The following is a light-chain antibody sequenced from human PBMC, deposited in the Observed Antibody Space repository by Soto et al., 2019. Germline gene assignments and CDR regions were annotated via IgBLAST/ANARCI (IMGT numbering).Light chain of an antibody. J-gene: IGLJ2*01. Sequence: QSVLTQPPSVSGAPGQRVTISCTGSSSNIGAGYDVHWYQQLPGTARKLLIYGNSNRPSGVPDRFSGSKSGTSASLAINGLQAEDEADYYCPSYDSSLSGSVFCGGTKLTVL. V-gene: IGLV1-40*01. CDR1: SSNIGAGYD. CDR2: GNS. CDR3: PSYDSSLSGSV.